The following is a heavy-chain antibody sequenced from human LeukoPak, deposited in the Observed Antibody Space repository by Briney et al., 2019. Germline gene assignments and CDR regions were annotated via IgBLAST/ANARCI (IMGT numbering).Heavy chain of an antibody. CDR3: ARYGSTWNGYFQH. D-gene: IGHD6-19*01. Sequence: SETLSLTRTVSGGSISSYYWSWNRQTPEKGLEWIGYIYYSGGTYYNPSLKSRVTISVDTFKNQFSLKLTSVTAADTAVYYCARYGSTWNGYFQHWGPGTLVTVSS. CDR2: IYYSGGT. J-gene: IGHJ1*01. V-gene: IGHV4-59*08. CDR1: GGSISSYY.